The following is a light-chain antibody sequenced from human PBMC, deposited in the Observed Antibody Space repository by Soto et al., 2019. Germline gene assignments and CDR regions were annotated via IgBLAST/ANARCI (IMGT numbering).Light chain of an antibody. V-gene: IGLV4-69*01. Sequence: QPVLTQSPSASASLGASVKLTCTLSSGHSSYGIAWHQQQPEKGPRFLMNLNSDGSLNRGDGIPDRFSGSSSGAERYLTISSLQSEDEADYYCQTWDTGTRVFGGGTKVTVL. CDR3: QTWDTGTRV. CDR1: SGHSSYG. J-gene: IGLJ2*01. CDR2: LNSDGSL.